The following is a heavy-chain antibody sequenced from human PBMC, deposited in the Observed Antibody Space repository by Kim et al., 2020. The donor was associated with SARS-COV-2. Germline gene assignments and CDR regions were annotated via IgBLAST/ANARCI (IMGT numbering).Heavy chain of an antibody. J-gene: IGHJ4*02. V-gene: IGHV4-59*09. CDR3: ARGFDY. Sequence: IYSNGTTNYNPAPTSRATKSADTSMNQYALRLSSVAAADTAVYYCARGFDYWGQGTLVTVSS. CDR2: IYSNGTT.